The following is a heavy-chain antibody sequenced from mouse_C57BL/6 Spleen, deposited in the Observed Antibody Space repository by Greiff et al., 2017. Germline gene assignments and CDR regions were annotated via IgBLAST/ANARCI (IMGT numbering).Heavy chain of an antibody. J-gene: IGHJ1*03. Sequence: VQLQQSGTELVKPGASVKLSCKASGYTFTSYWMHWVKQRPGQGLEWIGNINPSNGGTNYNEKFKSKATLTVDKSSSTAYMQLSSLTSEDSAVYNCARLRPYYGSSSFDVWGTGTTVTVSS. V-gene: IGHV1-53*01. D-gene: IGHD1-1*01. CDR2: INPSNGGT. CDR1: GYTFTSYW. CDR3: ARLRPYYGSSSFDV.